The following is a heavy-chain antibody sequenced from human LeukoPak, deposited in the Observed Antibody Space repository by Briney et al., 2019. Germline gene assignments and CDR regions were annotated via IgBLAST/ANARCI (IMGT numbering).Heavy chain of an antibody. J-gene: IGHJ4*02. CDR2: ISYDGSNK. D-gene: IGHD5-18*01. CDR1: GFTFSSYG. CDR3: AKSSSGYSYGFLGY. Sequence: GGSLRLSCAASGFTFSSYGMHWVRQAPGKGLEWVAVISYDGSNKYYADSVKGRFTISRDNSKNTLYLQMNSLRAEDTAVYYCAKSSSGYSYGFLGYWGQGTLVTVSS. V-gene: IGHV3-30*18.